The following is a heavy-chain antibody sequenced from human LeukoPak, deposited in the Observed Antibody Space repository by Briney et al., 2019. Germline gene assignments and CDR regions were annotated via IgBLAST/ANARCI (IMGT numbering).Heavy chain of an antibody. V-gene: IGHV3-23*01. CDR3: AKWDHSGWYGNYYYYMDV. J-gene: IGHJ6*03. CDR2: ISGSGGST. CDR1: GFTFSSYA. D-gene: IGHD6-19*01. Sequence: PGGSLRLPCAASGFTFSSYAMSWVRQAPGKGLEWVSAISGSGGSTYYADSVKGRFTISRDNSKNTLYLQMNSLRAEDTAVYYCAKWDHSGWYGNYYYYMDVWGKGTTVTVSS.